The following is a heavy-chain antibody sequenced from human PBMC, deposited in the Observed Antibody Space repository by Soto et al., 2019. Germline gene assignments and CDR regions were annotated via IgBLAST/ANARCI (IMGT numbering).Heavy chain of an antibody. CDR2: FDPEDGET. J-gene: IGHJ5*02. CDR3: ATRQIEDIVVVPAATNWFDP. V-gene: IGHV1-24*01. CDR1: GYTHTELS. Sequence: GASVKVSCQVSGYTHTELSMHWVRQAPGKGLEWMGGFDPEDGETIYAQKFQGRVTMTEDTSTDTAYMELSSLRSEDTAVYYCATRQIEDIVVVPAATNWFDPWGQGTLVTVSS. D-gene: IGHD2-2*01.